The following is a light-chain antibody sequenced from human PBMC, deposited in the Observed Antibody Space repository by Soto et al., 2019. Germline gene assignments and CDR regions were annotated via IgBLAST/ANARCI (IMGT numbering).Light chain of an antibody. CDR2: EGS. CDR1: SRDIGSYNF. V-gene: IGLV2-23*01. Sequence: QSALTQPASVSGSPGQSITMSCTGTSRDIGSYNFVSWYQQHPGEAPKLMIYEGSARPSGVSDRFSGSKSGNTASLTISGLQAEDEADYYCCSYAGSGTWVFGGGTKVTVL. CDR3: CSYAGSGTWV. J-gene: IGLJ3*02.